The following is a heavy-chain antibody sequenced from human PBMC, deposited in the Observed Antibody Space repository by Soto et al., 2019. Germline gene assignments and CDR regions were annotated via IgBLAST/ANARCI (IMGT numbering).Heavy chain of an antibody. V-gene: IGHV3-21*01. D-gene: IGHD2-2*01. CDR2: ISSGNSYI. Sequence: GGSLRLSCAASGFTFSSFGMNWVRQAPGKGLEWVSSISSGNSYIYYADSMKGRFTISRDNAKNSLYLQMNSLRADDTAVYYCARVGGSCSSTSCYAYFDSWGQGTLVTVSS. CDR1: GFTFSSFG. CDR3: ARVGGSCSSTSCYAYFDS. J-gene: IGHJ4*02.